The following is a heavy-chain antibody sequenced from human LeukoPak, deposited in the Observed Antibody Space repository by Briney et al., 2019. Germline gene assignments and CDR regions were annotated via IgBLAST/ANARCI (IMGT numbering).Heavy chain of an antibody. CDR1: GFTFSTYV. V-gene: IGHV3-7*01. Sequence: PGGSLRLSCAASGFTFSTYVMTWVRQAPGKGLEWVANIKQDGSEKDYVDSVKGRFSISRDNAKNSLYLQMNTLRAEDTAVYYCARFGELFYYFDYWGQGTLVTVSS. CDR3: ARFGELFYYFDY. D-gene: IGHD3-10*01. J-gene: IGHJ4*02. CDR2: IKQDGSEK.